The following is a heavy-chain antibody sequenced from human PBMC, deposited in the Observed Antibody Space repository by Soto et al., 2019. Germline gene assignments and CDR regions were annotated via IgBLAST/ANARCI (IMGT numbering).Heavy chain of an antibody. D-gene: IGHD5-18*01. J-gene: IGHJ4*02. CDR2: INPSGGST. CDR1: GYTFTSYY. V-gene: IGHV1-46*01. Sequence: ASVKVSCKASGYTFTSYYMHWVRQAPGQGLEWMGIINPSGGSTSYAQKFQGRVTMTRDTSTSTVYMELSSLRSEDTAVYYCARDQSRDLRGYSYGLDYWGQGTLVTVSA. CDR3: ARDQSRDLRGYSYGLDY.